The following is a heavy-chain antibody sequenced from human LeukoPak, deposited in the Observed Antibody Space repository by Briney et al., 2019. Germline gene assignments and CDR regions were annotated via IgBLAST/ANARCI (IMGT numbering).Heavy chain of an antibody. V-gene: IGHV3-21*01. CDR3: ARDYYDSSGYSGAFDI. CDR1: GFTFSNHG. Sequence: GGSLRLSCAASGFTFSNHGMNWVRQAPGKGLEWVSSISSRSGYIYYADSVKGRFTISRDNAKNSLYLQMNSLRAEDTAVYYCARDYYDSSGYSGAFDIWGQGTMVTVSS. D-gene: IGHD3-22*01. CDR2: ISSRSGYI. J-gene: IGHJ3*02.